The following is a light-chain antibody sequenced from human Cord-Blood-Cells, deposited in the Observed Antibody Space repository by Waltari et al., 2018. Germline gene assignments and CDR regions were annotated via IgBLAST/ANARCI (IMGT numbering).Light chain of an antibody. J-gene: IGKJ2*01. V-gene: IGKV4-1*01. Sequence: DIVMTQSPDSLAVSLGARATINCKSSQSVLYRSNNMNYLAWYQQKPGQPPKLLIYWASTRESGVPDRFSGSGSGTDFTLTISSLHAEDVAVYYCQQYYSTPYTFGQGTKLEIK. CDR2: WAS. CDR1: QSVLYRSNNMNY. CDR3: QQYYSTPYT.